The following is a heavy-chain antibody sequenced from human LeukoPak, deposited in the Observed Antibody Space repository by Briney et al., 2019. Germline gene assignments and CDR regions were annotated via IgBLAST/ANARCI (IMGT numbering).Heavy chain of an antibody. Sequence: ASVKVSCKASGGTFSSYAISWVRQAPGQGLEWMGGIIPIFGTANYAQKFQGRVTITADESTSTAYMELSSLRSEDTAVYYCARRPKVGATTLDYWGQGTLVTVSS. V-gene: IGHV1-69*13. D-gene: IGHD1-26*01. CDR2: IIPIFGTA. CDR3: ARRPKVGATTLDY. J-gene: IGHJ4*02. CDR1: GGTFSSYA.